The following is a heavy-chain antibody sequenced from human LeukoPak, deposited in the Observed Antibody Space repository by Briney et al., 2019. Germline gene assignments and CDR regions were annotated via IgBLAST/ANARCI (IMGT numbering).Heavy chain of an antibody. D-gene: IGHD2-15*01. J-gene: IGHJ6*04. CDR1: GFTFSSYA. Sequence: GASVKVSCTASGFTFSSYAISWVRQAPGQGLEWMARIIPNFGTTNYAQKVQGRFTITADKSTSTAYMELSSLRSEDTAVYYCARSQADCGSGGSCYFTYYYYGMDVWGKGATITVSS. CDR3: ARSQADCGSGGSCYFTYYYYGMDV. CDR2: IIPNFGTT. V-gene: IGHV1-69*06.